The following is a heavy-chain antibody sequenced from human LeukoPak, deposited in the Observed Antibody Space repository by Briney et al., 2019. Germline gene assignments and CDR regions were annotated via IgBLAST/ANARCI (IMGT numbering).Heavy chain of an antibody. CDR1: GYTFTSYY. J-gene: IGHJ4*02. CDR2: INPSGGST. V-gene: IGHV1-46*01. Sequence: ASVKVSCKASGYTFTSYYMHWVRQAPGQGLEWMGIINPSGGSTSYAQKFQGRVTMTRDTSTSTVYMELSSLRSEDTGVYYCARDMGHGPDDYWGQGTLVTVSS. CDR3: ARDMGHGPDDY. D-gene: IGHD2-8*01.